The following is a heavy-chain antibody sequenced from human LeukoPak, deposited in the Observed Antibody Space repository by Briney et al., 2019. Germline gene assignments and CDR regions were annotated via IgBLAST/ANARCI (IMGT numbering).Heavy chain of an antibody. CDR2: IYSSGST. J-gene: IGHJ4*02. V-gene: IGHV4-39*01. D-gene: IGHD1-26*01. Sequence: SETLSLTCTVSGGSISSSNYYWGWIRQPPGKGLEWIGSIYSSGSTYYNASLQSRVTISIETSKNQISLRLNSVTAADTAMYYCAKSGGYGLIDYWGQGTLVTVSS. CDR1: GGSISSSNYY. CDR3: AKSGGYGLIDY.